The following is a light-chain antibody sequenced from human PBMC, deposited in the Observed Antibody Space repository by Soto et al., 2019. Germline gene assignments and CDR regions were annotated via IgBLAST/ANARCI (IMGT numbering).Light chain of an antibody. Sequence: EIGLTQSPATLSLSPGDRATLSCGASQSVRSSYVAWYQQKAGLAPRLLIYDGSSRASGIPDRFSGSGSGTDFTLTIGRLEPEDFAVYYCQQYDNSAPLSFGGGTKVDIK. V-gene: IGKV3D-20*01. CDR2: DGS. J-gene: IGKJ4*01. CDR3: QQYDNSAPLS. CDR1: QSVRSSY.